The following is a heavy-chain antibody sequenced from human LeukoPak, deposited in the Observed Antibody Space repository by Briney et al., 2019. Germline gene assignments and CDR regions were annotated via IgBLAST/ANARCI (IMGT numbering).Heavy chain of an antibody. V-gene: IGHV4-59*01. CDR3: ARDLGENAFDI. CDR2: IYYSGST. Sequence: SETLSLTCTVSGGSISSYYWSWIRQPPGKGLEWIGYIYYSGSTNYNPSLKSRVTISVDTSKNQFSLKLSSVTAADTAVYYCARDLGENAFDIWGQGTMVTVPS. J-gene: IGHJ3*02. CDR1: GGSISSYY.